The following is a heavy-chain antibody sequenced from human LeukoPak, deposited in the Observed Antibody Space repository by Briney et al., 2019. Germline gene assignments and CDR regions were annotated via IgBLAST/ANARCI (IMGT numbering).Heavy chain of an antibody. V-gene: IGHV4-39*07. CDR1: GGSISSSTYY. CDR2: IYYSGNT. CDR3: ARDRIYGSGSDHFDY. Sequence: SETLSLTCTVSGGSISSSTYYWGWIRQPPGKGLEWIGNIYYSGNTYYNPSLTSRVTISVDTSKNQFSLKLSSVTAADTAVYYCARDRIYGSGSDHFDYWGQGTLVTVSS. J-gene: IGHJ4*02. D-gene: IGHD3-10*01.